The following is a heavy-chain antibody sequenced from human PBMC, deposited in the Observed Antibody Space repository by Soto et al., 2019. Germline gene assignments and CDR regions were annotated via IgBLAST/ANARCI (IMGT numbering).Heavy chain of an antibody. CDR3: ARVVGIQLWSRGWFDP. V-gene: IGHV4-31*03. D-gene: IGHD5-18*01. CDR1: GGSISSGGYY. Sequence: KTSETLSLTCTVSGGSISSGGYYWSWIRQHPGKGLEWIGYIYYSGSTYYNPSLKSRVTISVDTSKNQFSLKLSSVTAADTAVYYCARVVGIQLWSRGWFDPWGQGTLVTVSS. J-gene: IGHJ5*02. CDR2: IYYSGST.